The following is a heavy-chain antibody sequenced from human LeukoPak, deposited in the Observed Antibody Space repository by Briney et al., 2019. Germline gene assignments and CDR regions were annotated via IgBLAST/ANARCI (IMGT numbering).Heavy chain of an antibody. D-gene: IGHD5-18*01. CDR2: IYYSGST. V-gene: IGHV4-59*01. CDR3: AGGYSYAYYYYYYMDV. J-gene: IGHJ6*03. Sequence: PSETLSLTCTVSGGSISSYYWSWIRQPPGKGLEWIGYIYYSGSTNYNPSLRSRVTISVDTSKNQFSLKLSSVTAADTAVYYCAGGYSYAYYYYYYMDVWGKGTTVTVSS. CDR1: GGSISSYY.